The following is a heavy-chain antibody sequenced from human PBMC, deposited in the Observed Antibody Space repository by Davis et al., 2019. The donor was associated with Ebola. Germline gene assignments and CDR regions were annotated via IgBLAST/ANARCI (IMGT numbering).Heavy chain of an antibody. Sequence: PGGSLRLSCAASGFTFSNAWMNWVRQAPGKGPEWLGRIKSNADGGATDYAAPVRGRFTISRDDSKNTLYLEMNNLKSEDTAVYYCSTGVYLLLELVHWGQGALVTVSS. D-gene: IGHD2-2*01. J-gene: IGHJ4*02. CDR3: STGVYLLLELVH. CDR2: IKSNADGGAT. CDR1: GFTFSNAW. V-gene: IGHV3-15*01.